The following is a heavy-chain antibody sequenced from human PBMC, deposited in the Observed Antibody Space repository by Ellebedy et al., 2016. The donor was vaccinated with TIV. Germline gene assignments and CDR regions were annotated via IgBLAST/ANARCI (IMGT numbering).Heavy chain of an antibody. V-gene: IGHV1-3*01. Sequence: ASVKVSXKASGYPFISYAIHWVRQAPGQRPEWMGWLNAGSGNTMYAQTLQGRVTMTTDTSTSTAYMELRSLRSDDTAVYYCARDETAVYNYWGQGTLVTVSS. CDR2: LNAGSGNT. J-gene: IGHJ4*02. CDR3: ARDETAVYNY. CDR1: GYPFISYA. D-gene: IGHD3-10*01.